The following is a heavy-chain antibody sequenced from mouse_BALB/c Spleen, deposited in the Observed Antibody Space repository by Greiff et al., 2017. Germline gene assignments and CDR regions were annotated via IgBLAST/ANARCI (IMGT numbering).Heavy chain of an antibody. D-gene: IGHD6-1*01. CDR3: ATLYYFDY. CDR2: IDPANGNT. CDR1: GFNIKDSY. Sequence: EVQLQQSGAELVKPGASVKFSCTASGFNIKDSYMHWVKQSPEQGLEWIGRIDPANGNTKYDPKFQGKATITADTSSNTAYLQLSSLTSEDTAVYYCATLYYFDYWGQGTTLTVSS. V-gene: IGHV14-3*02. J-gene: IGHJ2*01.